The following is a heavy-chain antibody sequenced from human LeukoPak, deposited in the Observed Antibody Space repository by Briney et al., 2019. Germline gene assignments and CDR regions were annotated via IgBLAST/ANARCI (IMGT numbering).Heavy chain of an antibody. J-gene: IGHJ4*02. V-gene: IGHV3-64*01. CDR2: ISSNGGST. Sequence: GGSLRLSCAASGFTFSSYAMHWVRQAPGKGLEYVSAISSNGGSTYYANSVKGRFTISRDNSKNTLYLQVGSLRAEDMAVYYCAREDGYVNFDYWGQGTLVTVSS. CDR1: GFTFSSYA. CDR3: AREDGYVNFDY. D-gene: IGHD5-24*01.